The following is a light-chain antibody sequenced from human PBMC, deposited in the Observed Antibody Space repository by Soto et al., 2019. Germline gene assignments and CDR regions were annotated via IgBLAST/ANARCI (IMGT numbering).Light chain of an antibody. J-gene: IGLJ3*02. Sequence: QSVLTQPPSVSAAPGQKVTISCSGSSSNIGNDYVSWYQQLPGTAPKLLISDDNQRPSGIPDRFSGSKSGTSATLGITGLQTGAEADYYCGAWDSSLSTGMFGGGTKLTVL. V-gene: IGLV1-51*01. CDR1: SSNIGNDY. CDR2: DDN. CDR3: GAWDSSLSTGM.